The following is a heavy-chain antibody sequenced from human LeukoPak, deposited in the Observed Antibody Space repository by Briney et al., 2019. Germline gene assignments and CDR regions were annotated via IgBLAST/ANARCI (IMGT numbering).Heavy chain of an antibody. V-gene: IGHV4-59*01. D-gene: IGHD3-10*01. CDR1: GGSISSYY. CDR3: ARGTYYYSSGSYSRTYYYGMDV. J-gene: IGHJ6*02. Sequence: PSETLSLTCTVSGGSISSYYWSWIRQPPGKGLEWIGYIYYSGSTNYNPSLKSRVTISVDTSKNQFSLKLSSVTAADTAVYYCARGTYYYSSGSYSRTYYYGMDVWGQGTTVTVSS. CDR2: IYYSGST.